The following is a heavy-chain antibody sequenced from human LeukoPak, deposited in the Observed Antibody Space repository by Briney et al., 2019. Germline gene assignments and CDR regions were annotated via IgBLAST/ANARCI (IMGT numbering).Heavy chain of an antibody. CDR2: IKQDGREK. CDR1: GFTFSSYW. CDR3: ARGLAAFRDYYGSGSLDY. Sequence: GGSLRLSCAASGFTFSSYWMSWVRQAPGKGLEWVANIKQDGREKYYVDSVKGRVTISRDNAKNSLYLQMNSLRAEDTAVYYCARGLAAFRDYYGSGSLDYWGQGALVTVSS. V-gene: IGHV3-7*01. D-gene: IGHD3-10*01. J-gene: IGHJ4*02.